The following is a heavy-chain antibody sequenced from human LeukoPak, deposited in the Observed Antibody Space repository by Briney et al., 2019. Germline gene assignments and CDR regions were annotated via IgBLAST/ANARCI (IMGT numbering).Heavy chain of an antibody. CDR1: GGSISSGDYY. J-gene: IGHJ4*02. Sequence: SETLSLTCTVSGGSISSGDYYWSWIRQPPGKGLKWIGYIYYSGSTYYNPSLKSRVTISVDTSKNQFSLKLSSVTAADTAVYCCARVYYGYVWGSYRAQSYYFDYWGQGTLVTVSS. V-gene: IGHV4-30-4*01. CDR2: IYYSGST. CDR3: ARVYYGYVWGSYRAQSYYFDY. D-gene: IGHD3-16*02.